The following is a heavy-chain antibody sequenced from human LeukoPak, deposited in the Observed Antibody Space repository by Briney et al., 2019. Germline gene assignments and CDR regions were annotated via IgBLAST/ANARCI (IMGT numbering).Heavy chain of an antibody. J-gene: IGHJ6*04. Sequence: PSETLSLTCAVSGGSISSSNWWSWVRQPPGKGLEWIGEIYHSGSTNYNPSLKSRVTISVDKSKNQFSLKLSSVTAADTAVYYCARVCGSYRFYGMDVWGKGTTVTVSS. CDR3: ARVCGSYRFYGMDV. V-gene: IGHV4-4*02. D-gene: IGHD1-26*01. CDR2: IYHSGST. CDR1: GGSISSSNW.